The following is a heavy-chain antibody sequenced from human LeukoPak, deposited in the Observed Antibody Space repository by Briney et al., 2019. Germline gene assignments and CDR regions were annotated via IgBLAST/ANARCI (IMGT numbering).Heavy chain of an antibody. D-gene: IGHD2-15*01. CDR3: ARGIVVVVGASDHFDY. V-gene: IGHV3-7*01. J-gene: IGHJ4*02. CDR1: GFTFSTYW. CDR2: ISPDGSDK. Sequence: GGSLRLSCVASGFTFSTYWINWVRQAPGKGLERVGTISPDGSDKYYVDSVKGRFTISRDNAKTSLYLQINSLRADDTALYFCARGIVVVVGASDHFDYWGREPRSPSPQ.